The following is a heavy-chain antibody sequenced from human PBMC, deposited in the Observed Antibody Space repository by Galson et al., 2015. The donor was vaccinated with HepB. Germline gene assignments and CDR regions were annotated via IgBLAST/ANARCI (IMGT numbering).Heavy chain of an antibody. CDR3: AKSKKRWLASNYYYYYGMDV. J-gene: IGHJ6*02. CDR1: GFTFSSYA. D-gene: IGHD6-19*01. V-gene: IGHV3-23*01. CDR2: ISGSGGST. Sequence: SLRLSCAASGFTFSSYAMSWVRQAPGKGLEWVSAISGSGGSTYYADSVKGRFTISRDNSKNTLYLQMNSLRAEDTAVYYCAKSKKRWLASNYYYYYGMDVWGQGTTVTVSS.